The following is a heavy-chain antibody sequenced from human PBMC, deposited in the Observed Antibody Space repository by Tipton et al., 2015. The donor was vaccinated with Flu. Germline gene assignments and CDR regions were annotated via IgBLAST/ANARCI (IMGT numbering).Heavy chain of an antibody. CDR3: ARGWDSSSSRDY. D-gene: IGHD2-2*01. V-gene: IGHV6-1*01. Sequence: LVKPTQTLSLTCAISGDSVPSRSTAWNWIRQSPSRGLEWLGRTYYRSKWYYEYAASVRSRITINPDTSKNQFSLQLNSVTPEDTAVYYCARGWDSSSSRDYWGQGTLVTVSS. J-gene: IGHJ4*02. CDR2: TYYRSKWYY. CDR1: GDSVPSRSTA.